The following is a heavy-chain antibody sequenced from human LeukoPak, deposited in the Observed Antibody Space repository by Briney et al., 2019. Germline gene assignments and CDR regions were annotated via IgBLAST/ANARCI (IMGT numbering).Heavy chain of an antibody. D-gene: IGHD3-16*01. J-gene: IGHJ4*02. CDR1: GFTFGDYG. CDR2: IRSKAHGGTT. Sequence: PGGSLRLSCTASGFTFGDYGMSWFRQAPGKGLEWVGFIRSKAHGGTTEYAASVKGRFTISRDDSKSIAYLQMNSLKTEDTAVYYGTRETGGGSDYWGQGTLVTVSS. V-gene: IGHV3-49*03. CDR3: TRETGGGSDY.